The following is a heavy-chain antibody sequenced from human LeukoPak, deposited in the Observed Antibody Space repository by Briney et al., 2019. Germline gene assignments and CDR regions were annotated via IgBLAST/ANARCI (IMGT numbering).Heavy chain of an antibody. CDR3: ARGIGYLYYYYYYYMDV. V-gene: IGHV4-34*01. D-gene: IGHD3-22*01. CDR2: INHSGST. CDR1: GGSFSGYY. Sequence: PSETLSLTCAVYGGSFSGYYWSWIRQPPGKGLEWIGEINHSGSTNYNPSLKSRVTISVDTSKNQFSLKLSSVTAADTAVYYCARGIGYLYYYYYYYMDVWGKGTTVTVSS. J-gene: IGHJ6*03.